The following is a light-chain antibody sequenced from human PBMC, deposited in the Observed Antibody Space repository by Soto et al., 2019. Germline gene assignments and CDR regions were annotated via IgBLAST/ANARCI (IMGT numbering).Light chain of an antibody. CDR2: NNN. V-gene: IGLV1-44*01. J-gene: IGLJ1*01. CDR3: AAWDDSLNGYV. Sequence: QSVLTQPPSASGTPGQRVTISCSGGSSNIGTNAVNWYQQLPGTAPKLLINNNNQRPSGVPDRFSGSKSGTSASLAISGLQSEDEADYYCAAWDDSLNGYVFGTGTKVTVL. CDR1: SSNIGTNA.